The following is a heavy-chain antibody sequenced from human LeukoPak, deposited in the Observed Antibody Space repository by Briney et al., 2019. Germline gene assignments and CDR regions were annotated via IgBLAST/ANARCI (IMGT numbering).Heavy chain of an antibody. CDR1: GFTFSSYW. D-gene: IGHD4-17*01. J-gene: IGHJ4*02. CDR2: INSDGSST. V-gene: IGHV3-74*01. Sequence: GGSLRLSCAASGFTFSSYWMHWVRQAPGKGLVWVSRINSDGSSTSYADSVKSRFTISRDNAKNTLYLQMNSLRAEDTAVYYCARDTGDYLFDYWGQGTLVTVSS. CDR3: ARDTGDYLFDY.